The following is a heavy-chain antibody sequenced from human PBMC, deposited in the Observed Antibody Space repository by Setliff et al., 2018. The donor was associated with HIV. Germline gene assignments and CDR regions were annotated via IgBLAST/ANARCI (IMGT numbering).Heavy chain of an antibody. Sequence: GGSLRLSCAASGFTFSSYWMHWVRQAPGKGLVWVSHISNDGTRTNYADSVKGRFSISRDNAKNTLYLQMNSLRAEDTAVYYCARDRWGIEKIGAFDIWGQGTMVTVSS. V-gene: IGHV3-74*01. CDR2: ISNDGTRT. D-gene: IGHD3-16*01. CDR3: ARDRWGIEKIGAFDI. J-gene: IGHJ3*02. CDR1: GFTFSSYW.